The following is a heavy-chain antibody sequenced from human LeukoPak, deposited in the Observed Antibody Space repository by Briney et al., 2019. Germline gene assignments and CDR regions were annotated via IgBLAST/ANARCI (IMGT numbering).Heavy chain of an antibody. D-gene: IGHD5-24*01. CDR1: GFTFSSYS. CDR3: ARVERWLQLGIDY. J-gene: IGHJ4*02. V-gene: IGHV3-21*01. Sequence: GGSLRLSCAASGFTFSSYSMNWVRQAPGKGMKWVSSISSSSSYIYYADSVKGRFTISRDNAKNSLYLQMNSLRAEDTAVYYCARVERWLQLGIDYWGQGTLVTVSS. CDR2: ISSSSSYI.